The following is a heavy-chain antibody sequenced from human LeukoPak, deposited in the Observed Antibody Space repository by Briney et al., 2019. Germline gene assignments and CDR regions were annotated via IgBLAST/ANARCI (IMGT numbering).Heavy chain of an antibody. D-gene: IGHD1-26*01. CDR1: GYTFTSYA. J-gene: IGHJ4*02. CDR3: ARLSGNYAY. Sequence: GASVKVSCKASGYTFTSYAMHWVRQAPGQGLEWMGWVKPNTGDTQYAQKFQGRVTMSRDTSVSTAYMELSRLTSDDTAMYYCARLSGNYAYWGQGTLVTVFS. V-gene: IGHV1-2*02. CDR2: VKPNTGDT.